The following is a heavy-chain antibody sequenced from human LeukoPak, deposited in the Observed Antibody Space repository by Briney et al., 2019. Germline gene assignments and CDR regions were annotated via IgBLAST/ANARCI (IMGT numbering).Heavy chain of an antibody. CDR3: ARGVDIVVVPAAGWIDY. V-gene: IGHV4-31*03. J-gene: IGHJ4*02. CDR2: IYYSGST. Sequence: SETLSLTCTVFGGSISSGGYYWSWIRQHPGKGLEWIGYIYYSGSTYYNPSLKSRVTISVDTSKNQFSLKLSSVTAADTAVYYCARGVDIVVVPAAGWIDYWGQGTLVTVSS. D-gene: IGHD2-2*03. CDR1: GGSISSGGYY.